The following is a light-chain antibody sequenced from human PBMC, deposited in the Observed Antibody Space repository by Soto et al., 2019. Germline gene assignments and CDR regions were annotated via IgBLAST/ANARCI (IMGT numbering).Light chain of an antibody. CDR2: GAS. V-gene: IGKV3D-15*01. J-gene: IGKJ1*01. CDR1: QSISIN. CDR3: QQFPNWTWT. Sequence: EIVLTQSPGTLSVSPGDRVTLSCRASQSISINLAWYQHKPGQAPRLLIHGASTRATGVPARISGSGSGTEFTFTTSSLQSEDFAVYYCQQFPNWTWTFGQVTNVDIX.